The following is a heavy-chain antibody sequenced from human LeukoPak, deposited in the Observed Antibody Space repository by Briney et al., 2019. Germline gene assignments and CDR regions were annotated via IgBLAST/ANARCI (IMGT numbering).Heavy chain of an antibody. CDR1: GFTFDDYA. J-gene: IGHJ5*02. D-gene: IGHD1-1*01. V-gene: IGHV3-9*01. CDR2: ISWNSGSI. Sequence: PGRSLRLSCAASGFTFDDYAMHWVRQAPGKGLEWVSGISWNSGSIGYADSVKGRFTISRDNAKNSLYLQMNSLRAEGTALYYCAKGQRNDVVNWFDPWGKGTLVTVSS. CDR3: AKGQRNDVVNWFDP.